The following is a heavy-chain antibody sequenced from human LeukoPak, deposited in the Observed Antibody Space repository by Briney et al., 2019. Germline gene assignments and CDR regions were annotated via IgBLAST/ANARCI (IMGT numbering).Heavy chain of an antibody. CDR2: ISYDGSNK. CDR1: GFTFSSYA. Sequence: PGGSLRLSCAASGFTFSSYAMHWVRQAPGKGLEWVAVISYDGSNKYYADSVKGRFTISRDNSKNTLYLQMNSLRAEDTAVYYCASTKEWPRGYWGQGTLVTVSS. V-gene: IGHV3-30-3*01. CDR3: ASTKEWPRGY. D-gene: IGHD3-3*01. J-gene: IGHJ4*02.